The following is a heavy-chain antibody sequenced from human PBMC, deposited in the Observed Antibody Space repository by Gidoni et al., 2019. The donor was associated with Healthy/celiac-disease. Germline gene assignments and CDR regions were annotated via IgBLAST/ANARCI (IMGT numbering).Heavy chain of an antibody. J-gene: IGHJ3*02. Sequence: QITLKESGPTLVKPTQTLTLTCTFSGFSLSTSGVGVGWIRQPPGKALEWLALIYWDDDKRYSPSLKSRLTITKDTSKNQVVLTMTNMDPVDTATYYCAHRRTYYDILTGYYHDAFDIWGQGTMVTVSS. CDR3: AHRRTYYDILTGYYHDAFDI. CDR2: IYWDDDK. D-gene: IGHD3-9*01. CDR1: GFSLSTSGVG. V-gene: IGHV2-5*02.